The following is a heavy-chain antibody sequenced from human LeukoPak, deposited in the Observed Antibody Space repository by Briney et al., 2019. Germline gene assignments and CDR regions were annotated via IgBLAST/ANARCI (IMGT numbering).Heavy chain of an antibody. CDR3: ARESGAFSPFGF. J-gene: IGHJ4*02. V-gene: IGHV4-4*02. CDR2: VHLSGAS. D-gene: IGHD1-26*01. CDR1: GGSILTTNW. Sequence: SGTLSLTCAVSGGSILTTNWWSWVRQPPGKGLEWIGEVHLSGASNYNPSLKSRVSMSIDKSRNQLSLELTSVTAADTAIYYCARESGAFSPFGFWGQGILVTVSS.